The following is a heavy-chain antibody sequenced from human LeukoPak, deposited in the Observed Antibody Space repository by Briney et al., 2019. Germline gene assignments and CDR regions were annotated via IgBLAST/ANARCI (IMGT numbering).Heavy chain of an antibody. V-gene: IGHV3-23*01. D-gene: IGHD1-14*01. Sequence: GGSLRLSCAASGFTFSDYAMSWVRQAPGKGLEWVSAITGDAGDTYQSDSVKGRFTISRDNSKNTLYLQMNSLRAEGTAAYYCAKGSRYSRPYYFDFWGQEILVTVSS. J-gene: IGHJ4*02. CDR2: ITGDAGDT. CDR1: GFTFSDYA. CDR3: AKGSRYSRPYYFDF.